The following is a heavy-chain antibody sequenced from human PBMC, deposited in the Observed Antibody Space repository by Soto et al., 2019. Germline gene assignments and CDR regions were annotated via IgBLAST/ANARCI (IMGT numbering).Heavy chain of an antibody. Sequence: LRLSCAASGFTFSSYGMYWVRQAPGKGLEWVAAISYDGSNNYHADSVKGRFTISRDNSKNTLYLQLNSLRTEDTAVYYCAKDIVKYTYGACDYWGQGVLVTV. D-gene: IGHD5-18*01. V-gene: IGHV3-30*18. CDR2: ISYDGSNN. J-gene: IGHJ4*02. CDR1: GFTFSSYG. CDR3: AKDIVKYTYGACDY.